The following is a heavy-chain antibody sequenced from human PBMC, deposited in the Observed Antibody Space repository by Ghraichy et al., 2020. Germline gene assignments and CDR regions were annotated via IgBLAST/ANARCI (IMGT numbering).Heavy chain of an antibody. D-gene: IGHD3-3*01. CDR3: AHGIDFWSGYYTVNFDY. CDR2: IYWNDDK. J-gene: IGHJ4*02. V-gene: IGHV2-5*01. Sequence: SGPTLVKPTQTLTLTCTFSGFSLSTSGVGVGWIRQPPGKALEWLALIYWNDDKRYSPSLKSRLTITKDTSKNQVVLTMTNMDPVDTATYYCAHGIDFWSGYYTVNFDYWGQGTLVTVSS. CDR1: GFSLSTSGVG.